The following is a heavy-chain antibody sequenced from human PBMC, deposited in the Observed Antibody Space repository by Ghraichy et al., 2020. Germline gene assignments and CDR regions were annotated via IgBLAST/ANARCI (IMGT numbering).Heavy chain of an antibody. CDR2: ISGSGGST. D-gene: IGHD4-23*01. CDR1: GFTFSSYA. J-gene: IGHJ4*02. Sequence: GESLNISCAASGFTFSSYAMSWVRQAPGKGLEWVSAISGSGGSTYYADSVKGRFTISRDNSKNTLYLQMNSLRAEDTAVYYCAKAPATVVTPSRLDYWGQGTLVTVSS. CDR3: AKAPATVVTPSRLDY. V-gene: IGHV3-23*01.